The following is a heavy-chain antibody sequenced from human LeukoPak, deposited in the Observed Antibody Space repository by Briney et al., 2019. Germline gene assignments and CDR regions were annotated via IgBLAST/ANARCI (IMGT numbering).Heavy chain of an antibody. V-gene: IGHV3-48*02. D-gene: IGHD3-22*01. Sequence: GGSLRLSCAASGFTFSSYTMNWVRQAPGKGLEWVSYITSSRDTISYADSVKGRFTISRDNAKNSLYLRMNSLRDDDTAVYYCARDSGMGYYDISGFYSYHYAMDVWGQGTTVTVSS. CDR1: GFTFSSYT. CDR3: ARDSGMGYYDISGFYSYHYAMDV. J-gene: IGHJ6*02. CDR2: ITSSRDTI.